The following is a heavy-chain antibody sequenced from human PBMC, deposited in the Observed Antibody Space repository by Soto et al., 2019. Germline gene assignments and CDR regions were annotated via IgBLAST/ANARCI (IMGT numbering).Heavy chain of an antibody. CDR3: AKVVGYDILTGSFDY. Sequence: EVQLVESGGGLVQPGRSLRLSCAASGFTFDDYAMHWVRQAPGKGLEWVSGISWNSGSIGYADSVKGRFTISRDNAKNSLYLQMNCLRAEDTALYYCAKVVGYDILTGSFDYWGQGTLVIVSS. J-gene: IGHJ4*02. D-gene: IGHD3-9*01. CDR1: GFTFDDYA. CDR2: ISWNSGSI. V-gene: IGHV3-9*01.